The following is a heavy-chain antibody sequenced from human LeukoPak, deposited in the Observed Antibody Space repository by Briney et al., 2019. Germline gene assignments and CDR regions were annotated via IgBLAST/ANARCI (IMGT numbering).Heavy chain of an antibody. J-gene: IGHJ6*02. CDR2: INPSGGST. CDR3: ARGGLQDFDYYGMDV. D-gene: IGHD3-16*01. Sequence: GASVKVSCKASGYTFTSYYMHWVRQAAGQGLEGMGIINPSGGSTSYAQKFQGRVTMTEDTSTDTAYMELSSLRSEDTAVYYCARGGLQDFDYYGMDVWGQGTTVTVSS. V-gene: IGHV1-46*01. CDR1: GYTFTSYY.